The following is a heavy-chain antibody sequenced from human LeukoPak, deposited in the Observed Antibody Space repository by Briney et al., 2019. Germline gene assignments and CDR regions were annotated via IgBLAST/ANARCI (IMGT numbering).Heavy chain of an antibody. Sequence: PGGSLRLSCAASGFTFSSYWMSWVRQAPGKGPEWVANIKQDGSEKYYVDSVKGRFTISRDNAKNSLYLQMNSLRAEDTAVYYCARVPPYGDYRGDSQPADYWGQGTLVTVSS. V-gene: IGHV3-7*01. J-gene: IGHJ4*02. CDR2: IKQDGSEK. D-gene: IGHD4-17*01. CDR1: GFTFSSYW. CDR3: ARVPPYGDYRGDSQPADY.